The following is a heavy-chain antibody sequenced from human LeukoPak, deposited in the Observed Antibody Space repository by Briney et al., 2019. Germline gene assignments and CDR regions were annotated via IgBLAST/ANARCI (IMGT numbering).Heavy chain of an antibody. V-gene: IGHV3-74*01. CDR2: INTDGNGT. CDR3: ARDLYSSGWYAIRAFDI. CDR1: GFTFSSSW. Sequence: PGGSLRLSCAASGFTFSSSWMHWVRRAPGKGLVWVSRINTDGNGTSYADSVKGRFTISRDNAKNTLYLQMNSLRAEDTAVYYCARDLYSSGWYAIRAFDIWGQGTMVTVSS. D-gene: IGHD6-19*01. J-gene: IGHJ3*02.